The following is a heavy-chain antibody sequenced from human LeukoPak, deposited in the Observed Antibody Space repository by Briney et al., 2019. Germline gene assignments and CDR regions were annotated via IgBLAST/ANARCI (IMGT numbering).Heavy chain of an antibody. CDR1: GFTFSSYA. D-gene: IGHD5-12*01. J-gene: IGHJ4*02. CDR2: ISGSGGST. CDR3: AKDPLRPYRGNY. V-gene: IGHV3-23*01. Sequence: QAGGSLRLSCAASGFTFSSYAMSWVRQAPGKGLEWVSAISGSGGSTYCADSVKGRFTISRDNSKNTLYLQMNSLRAEDTAAYYCAKDPLRPYRGNYWGQGTLVTVSS.